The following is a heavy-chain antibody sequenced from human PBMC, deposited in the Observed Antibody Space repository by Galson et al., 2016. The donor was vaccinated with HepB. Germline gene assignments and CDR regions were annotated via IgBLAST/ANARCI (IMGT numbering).Heavy chain of an antibody. J-gene: IGHJ4*03. Sequence: SVKVSCKASGGTFNSYAISWVRQAPGQGLEWMGGIIPIFTTANYAQKFQGRVTITADKSTSTAYMELSSLRSEDSAVYYCARDRVMATINHNFDSWGQGTTVTVSS. D-gene: IGHD5-24*01. CDR2: IIPIFTTA. V-gene: IGHV1-69*06. CDR1: GGTFNSYA. CDR3: ARDRVMATINHNFDS.